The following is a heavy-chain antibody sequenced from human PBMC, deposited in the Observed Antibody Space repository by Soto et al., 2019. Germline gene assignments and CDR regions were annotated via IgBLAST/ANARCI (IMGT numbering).Heavy chain of an antibody. CDR2: ISSSSSYI. V-gene: IGHV3-21*01. CDR3: ARRSDRPYYSYGMDV. CDR1: GFTFSSYS. J-gene: IGHJ6*02. Sequence: GGSLRLSCAASGFTFSSYSMNWVRQAPGKGLERVSSISSSSSYIYYADSAKGRFTISRDNAKNSLYLQLNSLRAEDTAVYYCARRSDRPYYSYGMDVWGQGTTVTVAS.